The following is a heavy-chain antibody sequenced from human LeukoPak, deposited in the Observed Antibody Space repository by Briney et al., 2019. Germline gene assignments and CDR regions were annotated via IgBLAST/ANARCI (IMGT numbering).Heavy chain of an antibody. J-gene: IGHJ3*02. CDR3: ARGTTYYYDSSGYNAFDI. Sequence: GGSLRLSCAASGFTFSSYAMSWVRQAPGKGLEWVSSISTSSIYIYYADSVKGRLTISRDNAKNSLYLQMNSLRAEDTAVYYCARGTTYYYDSSGYNAFDIWGQGTMVTVSS. V-gene: IGHV3-21*01. CDR1: GFTFSSYA. D-gene: IGHD3-22*01. CDR2: ISTSSIYI.